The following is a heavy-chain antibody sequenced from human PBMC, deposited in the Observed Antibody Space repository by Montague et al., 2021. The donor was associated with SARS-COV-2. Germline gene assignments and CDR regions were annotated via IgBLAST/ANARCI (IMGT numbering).Heavy chain of an antibody. CDR3: AKDGSVASTGYFDS. V-gene: IGHV3-23*01. D-gene: IGHD4-23*01. Sequence: SLRLSCAASGFTFSDYAMAWVRQAPGKGLEWVSILSTTGGSTYYADSVKGRFIISRDNSKNALYLQMNSLRAEDTARYYCAKDGSVASTGYFDSWGRGTLVTVSS. J-gene: IGHJ4*02. CDR2: LSTTGGST. CDR1: GFTFSDYA.